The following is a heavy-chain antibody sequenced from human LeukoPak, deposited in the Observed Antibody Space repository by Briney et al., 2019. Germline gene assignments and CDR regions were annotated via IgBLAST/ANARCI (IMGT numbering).Heavy chain of an antibody. J-gene: IGHJ4*02. Sequence: GGSLRLSCAASGFTFSSYSMNWVRQAPGKGREWVSYISSSSSTIYYADSVKGRFTISRDNAKNSLYLQMNSLRAEDTAVYYCARGGTAAIGLNVFDYWGQGILVTVSS. D-gene: IGHD2-2*01. CDR1: GFTFSSYS. CDR2: ISSSSSTI. CDR3: ARGGTAAIGLNVFDY. V-gene: IGHV3-48*01.